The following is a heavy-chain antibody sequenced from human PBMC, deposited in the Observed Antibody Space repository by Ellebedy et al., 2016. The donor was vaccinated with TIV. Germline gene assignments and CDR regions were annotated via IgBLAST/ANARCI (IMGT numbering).Heavy chain of an antibody. CDR3: ARPTTVTTSHFDY. D-gene: IGHD4-17*01. J-gene: IGHJ4*02. CDR1: GFTFSSYA. V-gene: IGHV3-30-3*01. CDR2: ISYDGSNK. Sequence: PGGSLRLSCAASGFTFSSYAMHWVRQAPGKGLEWVAVISYDGSNKYYADSVKGRFTISRDNSKNTLYLQMNSLRAEDTAVYYCARPTTVTTSHFDYWGQGTLVTVSS.